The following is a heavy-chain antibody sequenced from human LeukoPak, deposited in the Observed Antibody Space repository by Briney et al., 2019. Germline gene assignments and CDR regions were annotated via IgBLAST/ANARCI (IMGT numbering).Heavy chain of an antibody. J-gene: IGHJ4*02. CDR2: INPTSGGT. V-gene: IGHV1-2*02. CDR1: GYTFTGYY. Sequence: ASVKVSCKASGYTFTGYYIHWVRQAPGQGLEWMGWINPTSGGTKYAQKFQGRVTMTRDTSISTAYMELSRLRSDDTAVYYCASDPGSYYVDYWGQGTLVTVSS. CDR3: ASDPGSYYVDY. D-gene: IGHD1-26*01.